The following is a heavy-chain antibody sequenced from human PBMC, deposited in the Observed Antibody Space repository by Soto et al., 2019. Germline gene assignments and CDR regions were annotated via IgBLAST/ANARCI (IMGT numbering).Heavy chain of an antibody. Sequence: GGSLRLSXAASGFTFSSSSMSWVRQAPGKGLEWVSTITGSGDITYYADSVKGRFSISRDNSKNTLHLQMNSLRAEDTALYYCARLTNNWGQGTLVTVS. CDR2: ITGSGDIT. CDR3: ARLTNN. D-gene: IGHD3-9*01. J-gene: IGHJ4*02. CDR1: GFTFSSSS. V-gene: IGHV3-23*01.